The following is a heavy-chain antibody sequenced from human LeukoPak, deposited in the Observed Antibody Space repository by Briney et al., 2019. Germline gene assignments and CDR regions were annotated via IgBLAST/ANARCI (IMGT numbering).Heavy chain of an antibody. CDR2: INWNGGST. Sequence: GGSLRLSCAASGFTFDDYGMSWVRQAPGKGLEWVSGINWNGGSTGYADSVKGRFTISRDNSRNTLYLQMNSLRAEDTAVYYCAKRPTMTTVTTPSWRVCDSWGQGTLVTVSS. V-gene: IGHV3-20*04. CDR1: GFTFDDYG. CDR3: AKRPTMTTVTTPSWRVCDS. J-gene: IGHJ4*02. D-gene: IGHD4-17*01.